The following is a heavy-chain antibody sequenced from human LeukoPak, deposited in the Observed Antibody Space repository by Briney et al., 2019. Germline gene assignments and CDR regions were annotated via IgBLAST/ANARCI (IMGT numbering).Heavy chain of an antibody. J-gene: IGHJ4*02. CDR3: ARSYSSSWYHEGY. D-gene: IGHD6-13*01. Sequence: GGSLRLSCAASGFTFSNYAMSWVRQAPGKGLEWVSAISSSGGSTYYADSVKGRFTISRDNSKNTLYLQLNSLRAEDTAVYYCARSYSSSWYHEGYWDQGTLVTVSS. CDR1: GFTFSNYA. V-gene: IGHV3-23*01. CDR2: ISSSGGST.